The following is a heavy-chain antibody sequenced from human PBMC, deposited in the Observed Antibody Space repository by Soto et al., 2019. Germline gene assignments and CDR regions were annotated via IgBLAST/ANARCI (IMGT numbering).Heavy chain of an antibody. CDR2: IYYSGST. V-gene: IGHV4-39*01. J-gene: IGHJ6*03. Sequence: QLQLQESGPGLVKPSETLSLTCTVSGGSISSSSYYWGWIRQPPGKGLEWIGSIYYSGSTYYNPSLKSRVTISVDTSKNQFSLKLSSVTAADTAVYYCARRGSGYDQYYYYYYMDVWGKGTTVTVSS. D-gene: IGHD5-12*01. CDR3: ARRGSGYDQYYYYYYMDV. CDR1: GGSISSSSYY.